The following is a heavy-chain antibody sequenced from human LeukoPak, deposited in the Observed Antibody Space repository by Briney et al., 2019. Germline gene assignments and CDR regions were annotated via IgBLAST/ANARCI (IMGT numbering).Heavy chain of an antibody. D-gene: IGHD6-6*01. CDR2: IRYDGSNK. CDR3: AKDREYSSSQYYYYYYHMDV. CDR1: GFTFSSYG. J-gene: IGHJ6*03. Sequence: PGGSLRLSCAASGFTFSSYGMHWVRQAPGKGLEWVAFIRYDGSNKYYADSVKGRFTISRDNSKNTLYLQMNSLRAEDTAVYYCAKDREYSSSQYYYYYYHMDVWGKGTTVTVSS. V-gene: IGHV3-30*02.